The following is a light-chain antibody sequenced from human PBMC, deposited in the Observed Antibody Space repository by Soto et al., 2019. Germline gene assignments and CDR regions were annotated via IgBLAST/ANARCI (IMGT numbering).Light chain of an antibody. Sequence: QSVLTQPPSVSGAPGQRVTISCTGSSSNIGEGYDVHWYQQLPGTAPKLLISGNSNRPSGVPDRFSGSKSGTSASLAITGLQAADEDDYYCHSSDSSRNGGLFGGGTKLTVL. J-gene: IGLJ3*02. CDR2: GNS. V-gene: IGLV1-40*01. CDR1: SSNIGEGYD. CDR3: HSSDSSRNGGL.